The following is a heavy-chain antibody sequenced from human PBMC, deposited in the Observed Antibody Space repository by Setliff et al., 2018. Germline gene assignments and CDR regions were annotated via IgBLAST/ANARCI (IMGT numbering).Heavy chain of an antibody. J-gene: IGHJ4*02. Sequence: SETLSLTCAVYGESLSGHYWSWIRQPPGKGLEWIGEINHSGSTNYNLSLKSRVTISVDTSKNQFPLKLSSVAAADTAVYYCARGFDVCGGGACYTDGPYYFDYWGLGTLVTSPQ. CDR2: INHSGST. D-gene: IGHD2-21*02. V-gene: IGHV4-34*01. CDR3: ARGFDVCGGGACYTDGPYYFDY. CDR1: GESLSGHY.